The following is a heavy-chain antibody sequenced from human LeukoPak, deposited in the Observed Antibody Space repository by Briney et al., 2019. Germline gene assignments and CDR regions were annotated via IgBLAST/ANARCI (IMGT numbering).Heavy chain of an antibody. V-gene: IGHV4-30-4*01. Sequence: PSETLSLTCTVSGGSISSGDYYWSWIRQPPGKGLEWIGYISYSGGTYYNPSLKSRLTISIDTSKNQFSLKLSSVTAADTAVYYCASFERSSSGRIGGYWGQGTLVTVSS. CDR3: ASFERSSSGRIGGY. D-gene: IGHD6-19*01. CDR2: ISYSGGT. J-gene: IGHJ4*02. CDR1: GGSISSGDYY.